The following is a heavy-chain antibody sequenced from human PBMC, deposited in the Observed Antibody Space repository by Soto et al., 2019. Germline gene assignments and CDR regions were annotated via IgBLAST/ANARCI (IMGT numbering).Heavy chain of an antibody. CDR1: GGSISSSSYY. CDR3: ARPPSLIY. CDR2: IYYSGST. D-gene: IGHD3-16*02. Sequence: SETLSLTCTVSGGSISSSSYYWGWIRQPPGKGLEWIGSIYYSGSTYYNPSLKSRVTISVDTSKNQFSLKLSSVTAADTAVYHCARPPSLIYWGQGTLVTVSS. J-gene: IGHJ4*02. V-gene: IGHV4-39*01.